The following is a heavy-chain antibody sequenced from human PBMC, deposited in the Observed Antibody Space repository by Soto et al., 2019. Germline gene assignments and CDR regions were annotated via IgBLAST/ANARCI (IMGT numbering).Heavy chain of an antibody. D-gene: IGHD3-9*01. Sequence: QVQLQESGPGLVKPSETLSLTCTVSGGSIGTYYWSWIRQPPGKGLEWIGYIYYRGNTDYNPSLKSRVTISLDTPKNQFSRKLSSVTAADTAVYYCAGHPGYYDILTGYTTYYFDYWGQGILVTVSS. CDR3: AGHPGYYDILTGYTTYYFDY. CDR1: GGSIGTYY. V-gene: IGHV4-59*08. J-gene: IGHJ4*02. CDR2: IYYRGNT.